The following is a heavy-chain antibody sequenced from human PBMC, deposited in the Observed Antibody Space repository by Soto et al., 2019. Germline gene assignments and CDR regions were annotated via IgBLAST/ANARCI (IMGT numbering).Heavy chain of an antibody. J-gene: IGHJ5*02. V-gene: IGHV1-8*01. Sequence: ASVKVSCKASGYTFTSYDINWVRQATGQGLEWMGWMNPNSGNTGYAQKFQGRVTMTRNTSISTAYMELSSLRSEDTAVYYCARPYYDFWSGYPWGQGTLVTVSS. D-gene: IGHD3-3*01. CDR3: ARPYYDFWSGYP. CDR1: GYTFTSYD. CDR2: MNPNSGNT.